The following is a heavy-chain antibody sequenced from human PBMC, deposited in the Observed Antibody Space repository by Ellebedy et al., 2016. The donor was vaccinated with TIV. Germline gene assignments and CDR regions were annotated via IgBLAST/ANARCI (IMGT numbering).Heavy chain of an antibody. CDR3: ARDRADYATDFDY. D-gene: IGHD4-17*01. V-gene: IGHV1-18*04. CDR1: GYTFTGYY. J-gene: IGHJ4*02. CDR2: ISAYNGNT. Sequence: ASVKVSXXASGYTFTGYYMHWVRQAPGQGLEWMGWISAYNGNTNYAQKLQGRVTMTTDTSTSTAYMELRSLRSDDTAVFYCARDRADYATDFDYWGQGTLVTVSS.